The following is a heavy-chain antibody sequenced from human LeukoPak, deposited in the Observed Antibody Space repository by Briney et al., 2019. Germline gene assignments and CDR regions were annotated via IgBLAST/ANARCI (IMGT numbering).Heavy chain of an antibody. Sequence: GGSLRLSCAASGFTFSSYSMNWVRQAPGKGLEWVSSISSSSSYIYYADSVRGRFTISRDNAKNSLYLQMNSLRAEDTAVYYCARDVAGIAAAGAPPPEDWYFDLWGRGTLVTVSS. J-gene: IGHJ2*01. D-gene: IGHD6-13*01. V-gene: IGHV3-21*01. CDR3: ARDVAGIAAAGAPPPEDWYFDL. CDR2: ISSSSSYI. CDR1: GFTFSSYS.